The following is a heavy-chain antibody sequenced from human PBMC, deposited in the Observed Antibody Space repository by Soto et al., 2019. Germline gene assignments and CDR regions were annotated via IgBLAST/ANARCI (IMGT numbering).Heavy chain of an antibody. CDR3: ARPLPPGGSDSFSYYY. Sequence: GESLKISCKASGYSFTNYWIAWVRQVPGKGLEWIGIIYPDDSDTRYNPTFQGHVTISADKSISTAYIQWSSLKASDTAMYYCARPLPPGGSDSFSYYYCGQASLVTVS. CDR1: GYSFTNYW. V-gene: IGHV5-51*01. D-gene: IGHD3-9*01. J-gene: IGHJ4*02. CDR2: IYPDDSDT.